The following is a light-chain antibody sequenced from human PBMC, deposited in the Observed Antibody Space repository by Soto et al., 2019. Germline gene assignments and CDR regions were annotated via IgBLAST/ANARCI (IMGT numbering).Light chain of an antibody. Sequence: QSVLTQPPSASGTPGQRGTISCSGKSSKFGSNYVYWYQQLPGTAPKLLIYRNNQRPSGVPDRFSGSKSGTSASLAISGLRSEDEADYYCAAWDDSLSGRYVFGTGTKVTVL. V-gene: IGLV1-47*01. CDR1: SSKFGSNY. J-gene: IGLJ1*01. CDR3: AAWDDSLSGRYV. CDR2: RNN.